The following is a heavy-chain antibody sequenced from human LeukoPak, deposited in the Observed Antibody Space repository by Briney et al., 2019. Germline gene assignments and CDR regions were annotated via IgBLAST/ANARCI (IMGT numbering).Heavy chain of an antibody. V-gene: IGHV3-21*01. D-gene: IGHD3-10*01. Sequence: PGGSLRLSCSLSGFTPIHYWMAWVRQAPGKGLEWVSSISSSSSYIYYADSVKGRFTISRDNAKNSLYLQMNSLRAEDTAVYYCAGVHYYADAFDIWGQGTMVTVSS. CDR3: AGVHYYADAFDI. CDR1: GFTPIHYW. CDR2: ISSSSSYI. J-gene: IGHJ3*02.